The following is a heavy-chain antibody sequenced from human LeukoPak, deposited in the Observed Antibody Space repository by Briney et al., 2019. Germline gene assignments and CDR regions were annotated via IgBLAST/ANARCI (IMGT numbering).Heavy chain of an antibody. V-gene: IGHV4-59*08. J-gene: IGHJ6*02. CDR1: GGSISSYY. CDR3: ARGHYDFWKAGMDV. D-gene: IGHD3-3*01. Sequence: SETLSLTCTVSGGSISSYYGSWIRQPPGKGLEWIGYIYYSGSTNYNPSLKSRVTISVDTSKNQFSLKLSSVTAADTAVYYCARGHYDFWKAGMDVWGQGTTVTVSS. CDR2: IYYSGST.